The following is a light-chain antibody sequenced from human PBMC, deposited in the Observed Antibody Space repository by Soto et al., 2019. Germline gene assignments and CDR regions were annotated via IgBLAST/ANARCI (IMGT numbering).Light chain of an antibody. J-gene: IGLJ2*01. CDR2: EDT. Sequence: QSALTQPASVSGSPGQSITISCTGTFSDVGSYNLVSWYQQHPGKAPKLMIYEDTKRPSGVSNRFSGSKSGYTAFLTISGLQAEDEAYYYCCSYAGSSTVVFGGGTQLTVL. V-gene: IGLV2-23*01. CDR1: FSDVGSYNL. CDR3: CSYAGSSTVV.